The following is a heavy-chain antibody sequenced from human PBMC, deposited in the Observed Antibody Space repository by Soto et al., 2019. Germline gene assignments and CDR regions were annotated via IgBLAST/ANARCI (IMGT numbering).Heavy chain of an antibody. Sequence: EVPLVESGGGLIQPGGSLRLICAASGLSVTANSMTWVRQAPGKGLEWLSIIYRGGGTYYADSLKGRAIISRDGSRNMVFLQMNSLTAEDAGVYYCARRDDSETFDIWGRGTAVNVSS. V-gene: IGHV3-53*01. CDR3: ARRDDSETFDI. CDR1: GLSVTANS. CDR2: IYRGGGT. D-gene: IGHD5-18*01. J-gene: IGHJ3*02.